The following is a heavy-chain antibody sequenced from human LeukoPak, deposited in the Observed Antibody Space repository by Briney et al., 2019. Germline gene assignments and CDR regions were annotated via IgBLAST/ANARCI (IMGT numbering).Heavy chain of an antibody. CDR1: GFTFSSYW. J-gene: IGHJ6*02. CDR2: INYNGNVN. CDR3: ARGGGLDV. Sequence: GGSLRLSCAASGFTFSSYWMNWARQASAKGLEWVASINYNGNVNYYVDSVKGRFTISRDNAKNSLYLQMSNLRAEDTAVYFCARGGGLDVWGQGATVTVSS. D-gene: IGHD3-16*01. V-gene: IGHV3-7*03.